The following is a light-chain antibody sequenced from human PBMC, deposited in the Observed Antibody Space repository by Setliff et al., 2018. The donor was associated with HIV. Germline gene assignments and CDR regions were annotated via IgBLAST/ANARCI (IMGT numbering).Light chain of an antibody. CDR1: SSGIGDYNY. CDR2: DVN. V-gene: IGLV2-14*03. Sequence: QSALTQPASVSGSPGQSITISCTGTSSGIGDYNYVSWYRQHPGKAPKLIIYDVNNRPSGVSNRFSGSKSGNTASLTISGLQAEDEADYYCSSYTSASAYVFGTGTKVTVL. CDR3: SSYTSASAYV. J-gene: IGLJ1*01.